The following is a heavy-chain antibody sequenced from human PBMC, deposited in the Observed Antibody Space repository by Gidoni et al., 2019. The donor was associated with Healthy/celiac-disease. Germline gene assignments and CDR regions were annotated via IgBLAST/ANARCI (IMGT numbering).Heavy chain of an antibody. J-gene: IGHJ4*02. CDR1: GGPFRSYA. CDR2: IIPIFGTA. Sequence: QVQLVQSGAEVKKPGSSVKVSCKASGGPFRSYAISWVRQAPGQGLEWMGGIIPIFGTANYSQKFQGRVTITADKSTSTAYMELSSLRSEDTAVYYCARHLRGYSYGKRFDYWGQGTLVTVSS. D-gene: IGHD5-18*01. V-gene: IGHV1-69*06. CDR3: ARHLRGYSYGKRFDY.